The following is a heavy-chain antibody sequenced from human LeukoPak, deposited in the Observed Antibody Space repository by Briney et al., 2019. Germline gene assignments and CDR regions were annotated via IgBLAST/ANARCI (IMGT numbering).Heavy chain of an antibody. CDR3: ARDPGGGIVGAIGAFDI. CDR1: GGFISSYY. D-gene: IGHD1-26*01. CDR2: IYTSGST. Sequence: SETLPLTCTVSGGFISSYYWSWIRQPAGKGREWIGRIYTSGSTNYNPSLKSRVTMSEDTSKNQFSLKLSSVTAADTAVYYCARDPGGGIVGAIGAFDIWGQGTMVTVSS. V-gene: IGHV4-4*07. J-gene: IGHJ3*02.